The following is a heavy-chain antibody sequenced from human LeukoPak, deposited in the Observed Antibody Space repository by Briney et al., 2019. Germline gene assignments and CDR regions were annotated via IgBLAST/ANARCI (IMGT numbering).Heavy chain of an antibody. CDR1: GFTFSSYG. CDR2: IWYDGSNK. V-gene: IGHV3-33*06. Sequence: GGSLRLSCAASGFTFSSYGTHWVRQAPGKGLEWVAVIWYDGSNKYYADSVKGRFTISRDNSKNTLYLQMNSLRAEDTAVYYCAKEWKRWDIVANGFDYWGQGTLVTVSS. D-gene: IGHD5-12*01. J-gene: IGHJ4*02. CDR3: AKEWKRWDIVANGFDY.